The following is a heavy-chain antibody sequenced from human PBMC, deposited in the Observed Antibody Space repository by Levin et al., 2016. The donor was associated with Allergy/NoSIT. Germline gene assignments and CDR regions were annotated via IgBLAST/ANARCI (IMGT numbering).Heavy chain of an antibody. J-gene: IGHJ3*02. CDR2: ISSSSSYI. D-gene: IGHD5-18*01. CDR1: GFTFSSYS. V-gene: IGHV3-21*01. CDR3: ARDVFQFEHPKQLINAFDI. Sequence: GGSLRLSCAASGFTFSSYSMNWVRQAPGKGLEWVSSISSSSSYIYYADSVKGRFTISRDNAKNSLYLQMNSLRAEDTAVYYCARDVFQFEHPKQLINAFDIWGQGTMVTVSS.